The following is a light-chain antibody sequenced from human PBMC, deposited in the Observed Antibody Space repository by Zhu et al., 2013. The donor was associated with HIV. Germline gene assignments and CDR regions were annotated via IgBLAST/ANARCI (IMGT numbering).Light chain of an antibody. CDR3: CSYAGDSTYV. Sequence: QSVLTQPPSVSGAPGQKVTISCTGSSSNIGAGYDVHWYQQLPGTAPKLLIYGNSNRPSGVSDRFSGSKSGKTASLTISGLQAEDEADYYCCSYAGDSTYVFGTGTTVTVL. V-gene: IGLV1-40*01. CDR2: GNS. J-gene: IGLJ1*01. CDR1: SSNIGAGYD.